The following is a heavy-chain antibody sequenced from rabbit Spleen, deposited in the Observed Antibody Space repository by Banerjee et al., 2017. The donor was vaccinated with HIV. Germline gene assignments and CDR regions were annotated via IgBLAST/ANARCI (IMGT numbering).Heavy chain of an antibody. V-gene: IGHV1S45*01. CDR3: ARDLVGVIGWNFYL. D-gene: IGHD2-1*01. CDR2: INASTGKP. J-gene: IGHJ4*01. Sequence: QEQLTETGGGLVQPEGSLTLTCKASGFSFSDRDVMCWVRQAPGKGLQWIACINASTGKPVYATWASGRFTISRTSSTTVTLRMTSLTAADRATYFCARDLVGVIGWNFYLWGPGTLVTVS. CDR1: GFSFSDRDV.